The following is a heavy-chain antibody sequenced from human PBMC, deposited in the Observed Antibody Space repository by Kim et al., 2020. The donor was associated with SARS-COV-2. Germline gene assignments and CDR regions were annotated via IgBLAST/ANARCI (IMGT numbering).Heavy chain of an antibody. CDR1: GGSFSGYY. CDR2: INHSGST. V-gene: IGHV4-34*01. J-gene: IGHJ4*02. CDR3: ARRDIDSSSSYYFDY. D-gene: IGHD6-6*01. Sequence: SETLSLTCAVYGGSFSGYYWSWIRQPPGKGLEWIGEINHSGSTNYNPSLKSRVTISVDTSKNQFSLKLSSVTAADTAVYYCARRDIDSSSSYYFDYWGQGTLVTVSS.